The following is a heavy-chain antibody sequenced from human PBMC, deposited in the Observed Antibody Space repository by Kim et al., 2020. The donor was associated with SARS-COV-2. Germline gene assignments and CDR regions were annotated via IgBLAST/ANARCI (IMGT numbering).Heavy chain of an antibody. J-gene: IGHJ4*02. Sequence: GGSLRLSCAASGFTLSSYAMSWVRQAPGKGLEWISVISGSGGSTYYADSVRGRFSISRDNSKNRLYLQMNSLRAEDTAVYYCAKEIYVGATTGWGQGSLVTVSS. CDR3: AKEIYVGATTG. D-gene: IGHD1-26*01. CDR1: GFTLSSYA. CDR2: ISGSGGST. V-gene: IGHV3-23*01.